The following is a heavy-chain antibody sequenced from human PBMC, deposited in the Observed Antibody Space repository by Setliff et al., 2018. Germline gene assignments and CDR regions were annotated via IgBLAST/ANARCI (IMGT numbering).Heavy chain of an antibody. CDR3: ARSDHLVVDGFDV. J-gene: IGHJ3*01. D-gene: IGHD3-16*01. CDR2: MNPNSGNT. Sequence: ASVKVSCKASGHTFTSYDINWMRQASGQGLEWMGWMNPNSGNTGSTQKFQGRVTMTRNTSTSTAYMELSRLTSEDMAVYFCARSDHLVVDGFDVWGQGTMVTVSS. CDR1: GHTFTSYD. V-gene: IGHV1-8*02.